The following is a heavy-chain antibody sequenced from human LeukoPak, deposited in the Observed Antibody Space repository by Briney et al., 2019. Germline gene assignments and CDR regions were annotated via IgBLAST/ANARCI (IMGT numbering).Heavy chain of an antibody. CDR2: IKQDGSEK. J-gene: IGHJ4*02. CDR1: GFTFSSYW. V-gene: IGHV3-7*01. CDR3: AKEVVPDAMDFDY. Sequence: QAGGSLRLSCAASGFTFSSYWMSWVRQAPGKGLEWVANIKQDGSEKYYVDSVKGRFTMSRDNAKNSLYLQMNTLRAEDTAVYYCAKEVVPDAMDFDYWGQGTLVTVSS. D-gene: IGHD2-2*01.